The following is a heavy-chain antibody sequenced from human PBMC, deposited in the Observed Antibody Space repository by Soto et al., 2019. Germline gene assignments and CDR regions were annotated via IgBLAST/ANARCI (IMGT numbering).Heavy chain of an antibody. V-gene: IGHV1-18*01. CDR3: ARDRPPRGYSYGSQFDY. J-gene: IGHJ4*02. CDR1: GYTFTSYG. D-gene: IGHD5-18*01. Sequence: ASVKVSCKASGYTFTSYGISWVRQAPGQGLEWMGWISAYNGNTNYAQKLQGRVTMTTDTSTSTAYMELRSLRSDDTAVYYCARDRPPRGYSYGSQFDYWGQGTQVTVSS. CDR2: ISAYNGNT.